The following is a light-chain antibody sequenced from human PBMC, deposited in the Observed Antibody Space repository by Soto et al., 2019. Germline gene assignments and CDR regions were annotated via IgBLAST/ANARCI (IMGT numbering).Light chain of an antibody. CDR2: DAS. CDR1: QSVSSY. V-gene: IGKV3-11*01. CDR3: KPRINWPLVA. Sequence: EIVLTQSPATLSLSPGESATLSCRASQSVSSYLAWYQQKPGQAPRLLIYDASNRATGIPARFSGSGSGTDFTLTISSLEPEDYAVYYCKPRINWPLVAFGQGTKVEIK. J-gene: IGKJ1*01.